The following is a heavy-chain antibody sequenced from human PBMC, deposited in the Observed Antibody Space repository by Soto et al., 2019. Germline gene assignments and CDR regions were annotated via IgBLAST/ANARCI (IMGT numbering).Heavy chain of an antibody. CDR3: VHIITVLYGGKSFDC. V-gene: IGHV2-5*02. Sequence: SGPTLVNPTQTLTLTCTFSGFSLSTTGVGVGCIRQPPGTAPEWLALIYCDDDKRYRSSLKSRLTITKDTSKNQVVLTMTNMDPVDTATYYCVHIITVLYGGKSFDCWGQGNLVTVSS. CDR2: IYCDDDK. D-gene: IGHD4-17*01. J-gene: IGHJ4*02. CDR1: GFSLSTTGVG.